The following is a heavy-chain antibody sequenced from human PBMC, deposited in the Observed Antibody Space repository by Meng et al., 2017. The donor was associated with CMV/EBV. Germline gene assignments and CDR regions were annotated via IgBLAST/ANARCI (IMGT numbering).Heavy chain of an antibody. J-gene: IGHJ4*02. CDR3: VRVPFNTHYFDY. V-gene: IGHV4-30-4*02. Sequence: SDTLSLTFPVSGGSTSSVDYYWSWIRQPPGKGLAWIGYIYYSGSTYYNPSLKSRVTISVDTSKNQFSMKLSSVTAADTDVYYCVRVPFNTHYFDYWGQGTLVTVSS. CDR1: GGSTSSVDYY. CDR2: IYYSGST.